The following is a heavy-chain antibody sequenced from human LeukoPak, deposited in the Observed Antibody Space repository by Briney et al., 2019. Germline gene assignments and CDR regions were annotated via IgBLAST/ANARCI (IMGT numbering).Heavy chain of an antibody. D-gene: IGHD6-19*01. V-gene: IGHV1-69*13. Sequence: ASVKVSCKASGGTFSSYAINWVRQAPGQGLEWMGGLIPIFGTANYAQKFQGRVTITADESTSTAYMELSSLRSEDTAVYYCARAPGIAVAGIDFDYWGQGTLVTVSS. J-gene: IGHJ4*02. CDR3: ARAPGIAVAGIDFDY. CDR2: LIPIFGTA. CDR1: GGTFSSYA.